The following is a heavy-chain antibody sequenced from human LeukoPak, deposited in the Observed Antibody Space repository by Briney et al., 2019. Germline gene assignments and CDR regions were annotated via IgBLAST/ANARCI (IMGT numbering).Heavy chain of an antibody. D-gene: IGHD1/OR15-1a*01. CDR3: ARVSPIGPNKFIY. CDR2: IYRSGST. V-gene: IGHV4-4*02. Sequence: SGTLSLTCAVSGGSISSSNWWSWVRQPPGKGLEWIGEIYRSGSTNYNPSLKSRVTISVDKSKNQFSLKLSSVTAADTAVYYCARVSPIGPNKFIYWGQGTLVTVSS. J-gene: IGHJ4*02. CDR1: GGSISSSNW.